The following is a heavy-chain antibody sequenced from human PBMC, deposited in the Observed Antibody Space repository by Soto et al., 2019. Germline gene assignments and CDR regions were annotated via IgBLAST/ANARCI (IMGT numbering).Heavy chain of an antibody. V-gene: IGHV3-7*01. CDR3: ASRGISSSWPPYDYYYYYGMDV. CDR2: IKQDGSEK. D-gene: IGHD6-13*01. CDR1: GFTFSSYW. J-gene: IGHJ6*02. Sequence: GGSLRLSCAASGFTFSSYWMSWVRQAPGKGLEWVANIKQDGSEKYYVDSVKGRFTISRDNAKNSLYLQMNSLRAEDTAVYYCASRGISSSWPPYDYYYYYGMDVWGQGTTVTVSS.